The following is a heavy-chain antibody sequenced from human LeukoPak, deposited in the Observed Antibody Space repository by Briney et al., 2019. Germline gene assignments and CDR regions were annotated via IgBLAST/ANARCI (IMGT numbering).Heavy chain of an antibody. CDR1: GFTFSDYY. J-gene: IGHJ4*02. Sequence: PGGSLRLSCAVSGFTFSDYYMSWIRQPAGKGLEWIGRIYTSGSTNYNPSLKSRVTMSVDTSKNQFSLKLSSVTAADTAVYYCARVAAAATIPQWYFDYWGQGTLVTVSS. CDR3: ARVAAAATIPQWYFDY. V-gene: IGHV4-4*07. CDR2: IYTSGST. D-gene: IGHD6-13*01.